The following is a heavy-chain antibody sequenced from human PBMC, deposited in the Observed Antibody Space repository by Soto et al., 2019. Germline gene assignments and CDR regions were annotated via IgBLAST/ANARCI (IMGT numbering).Heavy chain of an antibody. J-gene: IGHJ4*02. CDR2: IYWDDDK. CDR1: GFSLTTRGAG. Sequence: QITLNESGPTVVKPAETLTLTCTFSGFSLTTRGAGVGWIRQSPGKAPEWLALIYWDDDKRYSASLKSRLTITKDTSKNQVVLTMASVDPADTATYYCAHRILRTVFGLVTTTAIYFDFWGQGTPVVVSS. D-gene: IGHD3-3*01. CDR3: AHRILRTVFGLVTTTAIYFDF. V-gene: IGHV2-5*02.